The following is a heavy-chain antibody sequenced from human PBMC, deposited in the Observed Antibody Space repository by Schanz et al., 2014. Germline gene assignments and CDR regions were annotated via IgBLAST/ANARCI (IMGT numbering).Heavy chain of an antibody. CDR3: VRDSFFAFDY. Sequence: EVQLVESGGGLVQPGGSLRLSCEASGFSFGNYGMSWVRQAPGKGLEWVANIKKDGSEKYYVDSVKGRFTISRDNAKNSLFLQMNSLRPEDTAVYYCVRDSFFAFDYWGQGTLVTVSS. J-gene: IGHJ4*02. V-gene: IGHV3-7*01. CDR2: IKKDGSEK. CDR1: GFSFGNYG. D-gene: IGHD3-3*01.